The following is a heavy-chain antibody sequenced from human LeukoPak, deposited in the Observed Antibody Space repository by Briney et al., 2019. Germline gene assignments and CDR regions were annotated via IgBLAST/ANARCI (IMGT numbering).Heavy chain of an antibody. D-gene: IGHD3-22*01. J-gene: IGHJ5*02. CDR2: MNPNSGNT. CDR3: ARDPGYYYDSSGSIWSDP. V-gene: IGHV1-8*03. Sequence: ASVKVSCKASGYTFTSYDINWVRQATGQGLEWMGWMNPNSGNTGYAQKFQGRVTITRNTSISTAYMELSSLRSEDTAVYYCARDPGYYYDSSGSIWSDPWGQGTLVTVSS. CDR1: GYTFTSYD.